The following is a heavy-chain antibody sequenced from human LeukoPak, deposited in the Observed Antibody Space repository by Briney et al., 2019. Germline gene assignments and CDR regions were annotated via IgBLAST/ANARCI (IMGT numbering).Heavy chain of an antibody. V-gene: IGHV4-61*02. D-gene: IGHD1-7*01. Sequence: SETLSLTCTVSGGSISSGSYYWSWIRQPAGKGLEWIGRIYTSGSTNYNPSLKSRVTISVDTSKNQFSLKLSSVTAADTAVYYCARGQLELRHYYYMDAWGKGTTVTVSS. J-gene: IGHJ6*03. CDR2: IYTSGST. CDR3: ARGQLELRHYYYMDA. CDR1: GGSISSGSYY.